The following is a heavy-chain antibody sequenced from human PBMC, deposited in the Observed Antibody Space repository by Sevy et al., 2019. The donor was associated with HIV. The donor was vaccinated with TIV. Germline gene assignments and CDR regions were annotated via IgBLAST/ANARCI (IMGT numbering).Heavy chain of an antibody. V-gene: IGHV3-23*01. CDR1: AFTFKSYA. CDR3: AKDQGDYIWGTYRH. Sequence: GGSLRLSCAASAFTFKSYAMTWVRQAPGKGLEWISSISGSDGDTKYADSVKGRFTISRDNSKNTLYLQMNSLRAEDTAVYYCAKDQGDYIWGTYRHWGQGTLVTVSS. J-gene: IGHJ4*02. D-gene: IGHD3-16*02. CDR2: ISGSDGDT.